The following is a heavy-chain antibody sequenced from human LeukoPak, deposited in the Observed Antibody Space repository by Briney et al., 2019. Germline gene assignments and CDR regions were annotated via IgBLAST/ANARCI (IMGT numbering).Heavy chain of an antibody. D-gene: IGHD4-11*01. CDR3: AREPLAVTTEYYFDY. Sequence: ASVKVSCKASGYTFTSYYMHLVRQAPGQGLEWMGIINPSGGSTSYAQKFQGRVTMTRDTSTSTVYMELSSLRSEDTAVYYCAREPLAVTTEYYFDYWGQGTLVTVSS. CDR2: INPSGGST. CDR1: GYTFTSYY. V-gene: IGHV1-46*03. J-gene: IGHJ4*02.